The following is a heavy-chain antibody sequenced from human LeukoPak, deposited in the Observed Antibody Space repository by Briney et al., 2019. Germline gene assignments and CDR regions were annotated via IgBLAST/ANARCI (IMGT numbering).Heavy chain of an antibody. D-gene: IGHD3-10*01. CDR3: ARLPDYYGSGSYFHDY. CDR2: ISSSSSYI. J-gene: IGHJ4*02. Sequence: GGSLRLSCAASGFTFSSYSMNWVRQAPGKGPEWVSSISSSSSYIYYADSVKGRFTISRDNAKNSLYLQMNSLRAEDTAVYYCARLPDYYGSGSYFHDYWGQGTLVTVSS. CDR1: GFTFSSYS. V-gene: IGHV3-21*01.